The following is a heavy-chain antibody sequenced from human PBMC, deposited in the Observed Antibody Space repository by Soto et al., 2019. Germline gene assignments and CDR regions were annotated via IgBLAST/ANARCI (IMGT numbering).Heavy chain of an antibody. CDR2: ISYDGINK. V-gene: IGHV3-30*18. Sequence: QVQLVESGGGVVQPGRSLRLSCAASGFTFSSYGMHWVRQAPGKGLEWVAIISYDGINKYYANSVKGRFTISRDNSKNTLYLQMNNLRAEDTAVYYCAKSMYNWNDGFFDYWGQGTLVTVSS. CDR1: GFTFSSYG. J-gene: IGHJ4*02. CDR3: AKSMYNWNDGFFDY. D-gene: IGHD1-1*01.